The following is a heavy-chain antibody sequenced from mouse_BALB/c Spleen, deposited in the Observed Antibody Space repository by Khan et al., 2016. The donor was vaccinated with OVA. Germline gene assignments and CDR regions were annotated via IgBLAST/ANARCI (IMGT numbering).Heavy chain of an antibody. CDR3: ARSGYGYFAY. J-gene: IGHJ3*01. CDR2: IYPGDGDT. D-gene: IGHD1-2*01. V-gene: IGHV1-80*01. Sequence: QVQLKESGAELVRPGSSVKISCKASGYAFSSYWMNWVKQRPGQGLEWIGQIYPGDGDTKYNGKFKGKVTLTADKSSSTAYMQLSSLTSWDSAVYFCARSGYGYFAYWGQGTLVTVSA. CDR1: GYAFSSYW.